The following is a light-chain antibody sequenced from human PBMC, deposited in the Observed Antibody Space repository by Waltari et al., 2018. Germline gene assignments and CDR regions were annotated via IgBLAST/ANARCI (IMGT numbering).Light chain of an antibody. CDR3: ASYDSDLDDVP. Sequence: QSVLTQPPSVSAAPGQMVTISCSGSSSNIGNNYVSWYQQLPGTAPRLLIYDNNQRPSGIPDRFSGSKSGTSATLGIPGLQTGDEADYYCASYDSDLDDVPFGGGTKLTVL. J-gene: IGLJ2*01. CDR1: SSNIGNNY. V-gene: IGLV1-51*02. CDR2: DNN.